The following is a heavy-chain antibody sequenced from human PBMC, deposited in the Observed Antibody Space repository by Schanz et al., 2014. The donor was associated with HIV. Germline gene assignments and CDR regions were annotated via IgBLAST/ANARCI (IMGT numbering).Heavy chain of an antibody. CDR1: GFTFSSYG. CDR3: ASTIYPYSSSSDYYYGMDV. V-gene: IGHV3-33*01. D-gene: IGHD6-6*01. CDR2: IWYDGSNK. Sequence: VQLVESGGGLVKPGGSLRLSCAASGFTFSSYGMHWVRQAPGKGLEWVAVIWYDGSNKYYADSVKGRFTISRDNSKKTLYLQMNSLRAEDTAVYYCASTIYPYSSSSDYYYGMDVWGQGTTVSVSS. J-gene: IGHJ6*02.